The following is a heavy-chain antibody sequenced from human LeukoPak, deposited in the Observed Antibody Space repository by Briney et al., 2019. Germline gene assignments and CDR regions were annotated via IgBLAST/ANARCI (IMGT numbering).Heavy chain of an antibody. Sequence: ASVKVSCKASGYTFTSYGISWVRQAPGQGLEWMGWISAYNGNTNYAQKLQGRVTMTTDTSTSTAYMELRSLKSDDTAVYYCARGGGITIFGVRQYNWFDPWGQGTLVTVSS. V-gene: IGHV1-18*01. D-gene: IGHD3-3*01. CDR3: ARGGGITIFGVRQYNWFDP. CDR1: GYTFTSYG. J-gene: IGHJ5*02. CDR2: ISAYNGNT.